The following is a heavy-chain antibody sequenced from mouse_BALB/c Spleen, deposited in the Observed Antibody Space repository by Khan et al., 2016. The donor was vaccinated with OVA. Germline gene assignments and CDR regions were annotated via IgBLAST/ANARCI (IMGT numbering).Heavy chain of an antibody. V-gene: IGHV1-77*01. CDR1: GYTFTDYY. CDR3: ARENYVRYTFAY. Sequence: QVQLQQSGAELARPGASVKLSCKASGYTFTDYYINWVKQRPGQGLEWIGEIYPRSGNTYYNEKFKGKATLTADKSSSIAYMQLSSLTSEDSAVYFLARENYVRYTFAYWGQGTLVTVSA. J-gene: IGHJ3*01. CDR2: IYPRSGNT. D-gene: IGHD2-4*01.